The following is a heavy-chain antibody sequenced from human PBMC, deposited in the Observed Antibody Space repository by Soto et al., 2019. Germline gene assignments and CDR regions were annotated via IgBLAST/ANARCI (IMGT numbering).Heavy chain of an antibody. J-gene: IGHJ5*01. D-gene: IGHD2-21*01. CDR2: IVPKYGTA. CDR1: GGIFSDYA. CDR3: ARDRLSSLVVETPHLFES. Sequence: QVQLVQSGGEVRKPGTSVKVSCRASGGIFSDYAISWVRQAPGQGLEWVGGIVPKYGTAKYARKFEDRVTLPADELSCPVYMEMNGLRSGATALYYCARDRLSSLVVETPHLFESWGQGTRLTVSS. V-gene: IGHV1-69*12.